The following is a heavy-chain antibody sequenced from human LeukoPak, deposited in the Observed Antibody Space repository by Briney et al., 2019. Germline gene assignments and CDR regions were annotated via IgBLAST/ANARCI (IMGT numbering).Heavy chain of an antibody. D-gene: IGHD1-26*01. V-gene: IGHV4-4*02. J-gene: IGHJ6*02. CDR3: AGSPMGYGMDV. CDR1: GGSISNENW. CDR2: IYHSGST. Sequence: SSETLSLTCAVPGGSISNENWWGWVRRPPGKGLEWIGEIYHSGSTNYIPSLKSRVTISVDKSKNQFSLKLTSVTAADTAVYYCAGSPMGYGMDVWGQGTTVTVSS.